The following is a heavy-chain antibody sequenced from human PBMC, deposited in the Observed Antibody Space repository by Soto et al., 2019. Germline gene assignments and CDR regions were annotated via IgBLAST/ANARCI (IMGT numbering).Heavy chain of an antibody. D-gene: IGHD3-10*01. J-gene: IGHJ4*02. CDR3: AKGFAFGEPFFDY. CDR1: GFTFSSYG. Sequence: RRLSCAASGFTFSSYGMHWVRQAPGKGLEWVALISYDGSNKYYADSVKGRFTFSRDNSKNTLYLQMNSLRAEDTAVYYCAKGFAFGEPFFDYWGQGTLVTVSS. CDR2: ISYDGSNK. V-gene: IGHV3-30*18.